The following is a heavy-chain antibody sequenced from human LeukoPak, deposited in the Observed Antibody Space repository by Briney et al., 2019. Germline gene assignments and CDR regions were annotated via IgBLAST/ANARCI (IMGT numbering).Heavy chain of an antibody. V-gene: IGHV4-61*08. D-gene: IGHD4-17*01. CDR1: GVSISSNDYY. CDR3: ARGGITTVTPDGYYYYMDV. Sequence: SETLSLTCTVSGVSISSNDYYWAWIRRPPGKGLEWIGYIYYSGSTNYNPSLKSRVTISVDTSKNQFSLKLSSVTAADTAVYYCARGGITTVTPDGYYYYMDVWGKGTTVTVSS. J-gene: IGHJ6*03. CDR2: IYYSGST.